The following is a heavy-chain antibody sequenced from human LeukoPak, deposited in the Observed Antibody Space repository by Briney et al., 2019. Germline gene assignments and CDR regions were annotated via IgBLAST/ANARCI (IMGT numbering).Heavy chain of an antibody. CDR3: AKLYCSSSSCSRGGYFDY. Sequence: GGSLRLSCAASGFTFSDYAMAWVRQAPGKGLEWVSAISGTTGTTFYADSVKGRFTISRDNSKNTLYLQMNSLRAEDTAVYYCAKLYCSSSSCSRGGYFDYWGRGTLVTVSS. CDR1: GFTFSDYA. J-gene: IGHJ4*02. V-gene: IGHV3-23*01. CDR2: ISGTTGTT. D-gene: IGHD2-2*01.